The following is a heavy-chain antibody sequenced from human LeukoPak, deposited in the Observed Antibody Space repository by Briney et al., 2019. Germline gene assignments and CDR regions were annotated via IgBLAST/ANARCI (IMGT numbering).Heavy chain of an antibody. V-gene: IGHV3-7*01. CDR3: AKVRSWEPGPFDY. CDR1: GFTFSSYW. Sequence: GGSLRLSCAASGFTFSSYWMSWVRQAPGKGLEWVANIKQDGSEKDYVDSVKGRFTISRDNAKNSLYLQMNSLRAEDTAVYYCAKVRSWEPGPFDYWGQGTLVTVSS. J-gene: IGHJ4*02. D-gene: IGHD1-26*01. CDR2: IKQDGSEK.